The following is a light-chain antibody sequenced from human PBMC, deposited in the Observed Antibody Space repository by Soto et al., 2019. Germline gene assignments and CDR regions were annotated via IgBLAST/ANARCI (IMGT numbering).Light chain of an antibody. CDR3: QKYDNVPLT. CDR2: DAS. Sequence: IQMTQSPSSLSASVGDRVTITCQASQDISKYLNWYQQKPGKAPKLLIYDASNLETGVPSRFSGSGSGTDFSFTISSLQPEDIATYYCQKYDNVPLTFGGGTKVDIK. CDR1: QDISKY. V-gene: IGKV1-33*01. J-gene: IGKJ4*01.